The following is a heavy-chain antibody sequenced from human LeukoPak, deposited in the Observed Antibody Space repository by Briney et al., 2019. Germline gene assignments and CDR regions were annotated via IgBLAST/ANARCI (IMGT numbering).Heavy chain of an antibody. CDR1: GFTFSIYA. Sequence: GGSLRLSCAASGFTFSIYAMSWVRQAPGKGLEWVSAISGSGGSTYYADSVKGRFTISRDNSKNTLYLQMNSLRAEDTAVYYCAKLLPIVVVPAAMSDFDYWGQGTLVTVSS. CDR3: AKLLPIVVVPAAMSDFDY. J-gene: IGHJ4*02. D-gene: IGHD2-2*01. V-gene: IGHV3-23*01. CDR2: ISGSGGST.